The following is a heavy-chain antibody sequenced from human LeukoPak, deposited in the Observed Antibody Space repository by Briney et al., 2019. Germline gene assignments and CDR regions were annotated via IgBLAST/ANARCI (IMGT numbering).Heavy chain of an antibody. J-gene: IGHJ4*02. Sequence: GGSLRLSCGASGFSFSNFWMSWIRQAPGKGLERVANMNPDGSATYYLDSVKGRFTISRDNAKTSVYLQMNSLRPDDTAVYYCARTLVEVPGHSDLFDFWGRGTLVTVSS. D-gene: IGHD2-2*01. CDR2: MNPDGSAT. CDR3: ARTLVEVPGHSDLFDF. CDR1: GFSFSNFW. V-gene: IGHV3-7*01.